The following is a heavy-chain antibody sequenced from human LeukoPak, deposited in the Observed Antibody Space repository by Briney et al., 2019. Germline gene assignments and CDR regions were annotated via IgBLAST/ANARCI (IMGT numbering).Heavy chain of an antibody. CDR3: AKDRTTMIVVVMGAFDI. CDR2: ISGSGGST. J-gene: IGHJ3*02. Sequence: PGGSLRLSCAASGFTFSSYAMSWVRQAPGKGLEWVSAISGSGGSTYYADSVKGRFTISRDNSKNTLYLQMNSLRAEDTAVYYCAKDRTTMIVVVMGAFDIWGQGTMVTVSS. CDR1: GFTFSSYA. V-gene: IGHV3-23*01. D-gene: IGHD3-22*01.